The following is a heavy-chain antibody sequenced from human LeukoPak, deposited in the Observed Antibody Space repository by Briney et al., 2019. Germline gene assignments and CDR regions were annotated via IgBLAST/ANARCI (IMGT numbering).Heavy chain of an antibody. D-gene: IGHD4-17*01. CDR3: ARVGSIPTVTGDY. CDR2: ISAYNGNT. Sequence: ASVKVSCKASGRLFTSYGIAWVRQAPGKGLEWMGWISAYNGNTNYAQRLQGRVTMTTDTSTSTAYMELRRLRSDDTAVYYCARVGSIPTVTGDYWGQGTLVTVSS. J-gene: IGHJ4*02. V-gene: IGHV1-18*01. CDR1: GRLFTSYG.